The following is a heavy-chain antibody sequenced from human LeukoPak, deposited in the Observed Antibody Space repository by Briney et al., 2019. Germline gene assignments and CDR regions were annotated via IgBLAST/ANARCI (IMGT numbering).Heavy chain of an antibody. CDR1: GFTFDDYG. D-gene: IGHD6-13*01. CDR2: LNWNGGST. V-gene: IGHV3-20*04. Sequence: GGSLRLSCAASGFTFDDYGMSWVRQAPGKGLEWVSGLNWNGGSTGYADSVKGRFTISRDNAKNSLYLQMNSLRAEDTALYYCARDGPGYSSSWYGDYWGQGTLVTVSS. CDR3: ARDGPGYSSSWYGDY. J-gene: IGHJ4*02.